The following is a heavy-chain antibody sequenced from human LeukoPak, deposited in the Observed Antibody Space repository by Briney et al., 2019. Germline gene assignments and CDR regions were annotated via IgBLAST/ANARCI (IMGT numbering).Heavy chain of an antibody. J-gene: IGHJ4*02. CDR1: GGSISSSNW. V-gene: IGHV4-4*02. Sequence: SGTLSLTCAVSGGSISSSNWWSWIRQPPGKGLEWIGEIYHSGSTNYNPSLKSRVTISVDKSKTQFSLKLSSVTAEDTGVYYCTRSGIGGSGTYLDYWGQGTLVTVSS. CDR3: TRSGIGGSGTYLDY. CDR2: IYHSGST. D-gene: IGHD3-10*01.